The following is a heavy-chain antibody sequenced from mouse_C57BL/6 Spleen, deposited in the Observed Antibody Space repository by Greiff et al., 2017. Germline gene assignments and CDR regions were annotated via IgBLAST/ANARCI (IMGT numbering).Heavy chain of an antibody. CDR2: IYPGDGDT. D-gene: IGHD3-2*02. J-gene: IGHJ4*01. Sequence: QVQLKESGAELVKPGASVKISCKASGYAFSSYWMNWVKQRPGKGLGWIGQIYPGDGDTNYNGKFKGKATLTADKSSSTAYMQLSSLTSEDSAVYFCARARELRLRGSYAMDYWGQGTSVTVSS. CDR3: ARARELRLRGSYAMDY. CDR1: GYAFSSYW. V-gene: IGHV1-80*01.